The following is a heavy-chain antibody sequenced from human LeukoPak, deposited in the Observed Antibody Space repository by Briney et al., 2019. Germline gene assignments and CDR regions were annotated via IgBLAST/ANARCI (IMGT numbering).Heavy chain of an antibody. CDR1: GDSISKSGFY. D-gene: IGHD1-26*01. CDR3: ARVPESVGINYFDS. V-gene: IGHV4-34*01. Sequence: PSETLSLTCAVSGDSISKSGFYWGWIRQPPGKGLEWIGEINHRGNTNYNPSLKSRVTISVDTSKNQFSLKLSSVTAADTAVYYCARVPESVGINYFDSWGQGTQVTVSS. J-gene: IGHJ4*02. CDR2: INHRGNT.